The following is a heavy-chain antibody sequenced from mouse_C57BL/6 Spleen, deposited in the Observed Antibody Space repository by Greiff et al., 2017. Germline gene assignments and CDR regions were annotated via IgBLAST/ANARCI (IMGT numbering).Heavy chain of an antibody. CDR2: ISYDGSN. D-gene: IGHD2-1*01. V-gene: IGHV3-6*01. Sequence: EVQLVESGPGLVKPSQSLSLTCSVTGYSITSGYYWNWIRQFPGNKLEWMGYISYDGSNNYNPSLTNRISITRDTSKNQFFLKLNSVTTEDTATYYWARPFYYGNYDYAMDYWGQGTSVTVSS. J-gene: IGHJ4*01. CDR1: GYSITSGYY. CDR3: ARPFYYGNYDYAMDY.